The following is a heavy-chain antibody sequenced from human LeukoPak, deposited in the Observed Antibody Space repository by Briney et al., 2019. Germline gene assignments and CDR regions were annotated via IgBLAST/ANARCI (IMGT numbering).Heavy chain of an antibody. CDR2: ISWNSGSI. Sequence: GGSLRLSCAASGFTFDDYAMHWVRHAPGKGLEWVSGISWNSGSIGYADSVKGRFTISRDNAKNSLYLQMNSLRAEDTALYYCAKDADSSGWYELDYWGQGTLVTVSS. CDR1: GFTFDDYA. D-gene: IGHD6-19*01. V-gene: IGHV3-9*01. J-gene: IGHJ4*02. CDR3: AKDADSSGWYELDY.